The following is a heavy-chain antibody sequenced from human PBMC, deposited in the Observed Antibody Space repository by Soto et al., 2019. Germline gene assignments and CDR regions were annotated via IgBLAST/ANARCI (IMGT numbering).Heavy chain of an antibody. J-gene: IGHJ5*02. CDR3: ARIQGSGLGRRTGWFDH. CDR1: GYTFTSYY. V-gene: IGHV1-46*03. Sequence: QVQLVQSGAEVKKPGASVKVSCKASGYTFTSYYMHWVRQAPGQGLEWMGIITPSGGSTSYAQKFQGRVTMTTDTSTRTVYRELRSLRSEATAVYYCARIQGSGLGRRTGWFDHWGQGTLVTVSS. CDR2: ITPSGGST. D-gene: IGHD2-15*01.